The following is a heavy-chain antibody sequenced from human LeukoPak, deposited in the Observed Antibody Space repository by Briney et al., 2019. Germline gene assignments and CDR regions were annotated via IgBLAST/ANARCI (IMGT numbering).Heavy chain of an antibody. V-gene: IGHV1-2*02. CDR2: INPNSGGT. D-gene: IGHD3-10*01. Sequence: GASVKVSCKASGYTFTGYYMHWVRQAPGQGLEWMGLINPNSGGTNYAQKFQGRVTMTMDTSISTAYMELSRLRSDDTAVYYCARDRREPTMVRGVNTRWLAPWGQGTLVTVSS. CDR3: ARDRREPTMVRGVNTRWLAP. J-gene: IGHJ5*02. CDR1: GYTFTGYY.